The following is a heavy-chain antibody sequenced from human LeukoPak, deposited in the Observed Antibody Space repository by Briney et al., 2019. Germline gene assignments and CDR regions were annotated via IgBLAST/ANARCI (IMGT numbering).Heavy chain of an antibody. D-gene: IGHD3-10*01. V-gene: IGHV4-59*01. Sequence: SETLSLTCTVSGGSISSYYWSWIRQPPGKGLEWIGYIYYSGITNYNPSLKSRVTMSIDTSKNQFSLKLSSMTAADTAVYYCARRPDGGAFDIWGQGTMVTVSS. J-gene: IGHJ3*02. CDR2: IYYSGIT. CDR3: ARRPDGGAFDI. CDR1: GGSISSYY.